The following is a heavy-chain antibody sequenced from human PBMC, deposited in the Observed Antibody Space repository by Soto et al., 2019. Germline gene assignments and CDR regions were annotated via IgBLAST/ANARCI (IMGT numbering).Heavy chain of an antibody. J-gene: IGHJ4*02. CDR2: INPSGGST. D-gene: IGHD5-12*01. CDR3: ARDPPGYDGAYYFDY. Sequence: QVQLVQSGAEVKKPGASVKVSCKASGYTFTSYYMHWVRQAPGQGLEWMGIINPSGGSTSYAQKFQGRVTMTRDTSTSTVYMELSSLRSEDTAVYYCARDPPGYDGAYYFDYWGQGTLVTVSS. CDR1: GYTFTSYY. V-gene: IGHV1-46*03.